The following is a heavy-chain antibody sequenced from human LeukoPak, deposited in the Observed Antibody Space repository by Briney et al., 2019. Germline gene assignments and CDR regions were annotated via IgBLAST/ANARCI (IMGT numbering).Heavy chain of an antibody. CDR1: GFTFSSYS. J-gene: IGHJ4*02. CDR2: ISSSSSTI. D-gene: IGHD1-26*01. V-gene: IGHV3-48*04. Sequence: GGSLGLFCAASGFTFSSYSMNWVRQAPGKGLEWVSYISSSSSTIYYADSVKGRFTVSRDNAKNSLYLQMNSLRAEDTAVYYCARLSSRPLDYWGQGTLVTVSS. CDR3: ARLSSRPLDY.